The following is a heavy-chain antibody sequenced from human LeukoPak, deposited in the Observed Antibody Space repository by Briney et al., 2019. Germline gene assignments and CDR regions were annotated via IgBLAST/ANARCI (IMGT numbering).Heavy chain of an antibody. Sequence: SETLSLTCAVYGGSFSGYYWSWIRQPPGKGLEWIGEINHSGSTNYNPSLKSRVTISVDTSKNQFSLKLSSVTAADTAVYYCARGHRGTIFGVVTGHGYYFDYWGQGTLVTVSS. D-gene: IGHD3-3*01. J-gene: IGHJ4*02. V-gene: IGHV4-34*01. CDR1: GGSFSGYY. CDR3: ARGHRGTIFGVVTGHGYYFDY. CDR2: INHSGST.